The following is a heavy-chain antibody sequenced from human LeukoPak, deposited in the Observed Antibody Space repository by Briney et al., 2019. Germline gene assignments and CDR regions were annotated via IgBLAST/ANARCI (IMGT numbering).Heavy chain of an antibody. CDR3: ARSYSFGFDY. CDR2: TYYRSKWYN. J-gene: IGHJ4*02. D-gene: IGHD4-11*01. V-gene: IGHV6-1*01. CDR1: GDSVSSNSVG. Sequence: SQTLSLTCAISGDSVSSNSVGWHWIRQSPWRGLEWLGRTYYRSKWYNDYAVSVKSRITINPGTSKNQFSLQLNSVTPEDTAVYYCARSYSFGFDYWGQGTLVTVSS.